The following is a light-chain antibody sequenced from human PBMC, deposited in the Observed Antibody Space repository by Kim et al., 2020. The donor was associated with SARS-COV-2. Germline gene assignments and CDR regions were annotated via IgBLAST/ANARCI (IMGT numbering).Light chain of an antibody. CDR1: QSLGAH. CDR2: GAS. CDR3: QQTFSLPRT. V-gene: IGKV1-39*01. J-gene: IGKJ1*01. Sequence: ASVGGRVTITCRASQSLGAHLNWYQQKPGTAPRVLISGASTLYNGVPSRFTGSGFGTDFSLTITMLQPDDFATYFCQQTFSLPRTFGPGTKVDIK.